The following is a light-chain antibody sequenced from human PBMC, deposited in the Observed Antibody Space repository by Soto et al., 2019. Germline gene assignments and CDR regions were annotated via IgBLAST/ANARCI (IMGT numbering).Light chain of an antibody. Sequence: QCVLTQPPSVSGAPGQGVTISCTGRSSNIGAGYDVHWYQQLPGSAPKLLIYGNSNRPSGVPDRFSGSKSGTSASLAITGLQAEDEADYYCQSYDSSLRALYVFGTGTKVTVL. CDR3: QSYDSSLRALYV. V-gene: IGLV1-40*01. CDR1: SSNIGAGYD. J-gene: IGLJ1*01. CDR2: GNS.